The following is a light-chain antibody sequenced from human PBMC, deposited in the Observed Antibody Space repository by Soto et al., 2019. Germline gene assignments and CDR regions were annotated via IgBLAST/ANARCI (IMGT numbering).Light chain of an antibody. V-gene: IGKV1-5*01. CDR3: QQYYYYST. J-gene: IGKJ1*01. Sequence: DIQMTQSPSTLPSSIGDRVTITCRASQSLNGRLAWYQQRPGHAPNLLIYDVSTLETGVPSRFSGTGSETEFTLTISGLHPDYFATYYCQQYYYYSTFGPGTKVEIK. CDR1: QSLNGR. CDR2: DVS.